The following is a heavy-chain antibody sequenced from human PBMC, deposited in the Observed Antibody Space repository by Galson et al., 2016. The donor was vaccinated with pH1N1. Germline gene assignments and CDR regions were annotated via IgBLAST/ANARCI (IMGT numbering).Heavy chain of an antibody. CDR3: AKPYCSSPRCNKYWFDP. V-gene: IGHV1-69*06. D-gene: IGHD2-2*01. CDR2: IMPMFDTS. CDR1: GGTSSTYA. Sequence: SVKVSCKASGGTSSTYAISWVRQAPGQGLEWMGGIMPMFDTSNYAQKFQGRVTITADKPTSTSYMELSSLTSEDTAVYYCAKPYCSSPRCNKYWFDPWGQGTLVTVSS. J-gene: IGHJ5*02.